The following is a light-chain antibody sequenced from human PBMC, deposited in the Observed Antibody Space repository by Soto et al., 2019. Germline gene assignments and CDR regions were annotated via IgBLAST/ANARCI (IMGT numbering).Light chain of an antibody. CDR2: GAS. Sequence: EIVLTQSPGTLSLSPGERATLSCRASQSIGNNYLAWYQQKPGQAPRLLIYGASSRATAIPDRFSGSGSGTDFTLTISRLAPEASAIYYGKQYGSWTFGQGTTLAVK. V-gene: IGKV3-20*01. J-gene: IGKJ1*01. CDR3: KQYGSWT. CDR1: QSIGNNY.